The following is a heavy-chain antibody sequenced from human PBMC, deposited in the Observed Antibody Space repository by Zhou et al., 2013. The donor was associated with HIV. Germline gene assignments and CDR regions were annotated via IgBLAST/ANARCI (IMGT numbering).Heavy chain of an antibody. V-gene: IGHV1-69*05. CDR1: GGTFNKFA. D-gene: IGHD3-10*01. Sequence: QVKLVQSGAAVKKPGSSLKVSCKASGGTFNKFAINWVRQAPGQGLEWLGGIIPMYGTPNYAQKFQGRITLTTDESTTTANMELSSLRSDDTAVYYCAIVLPADPYYYYYMDVWGQGTTVSVSS. CDR2: IIPMYGTP. CDR3: AIVLPADPYYYYYMDV. J-gene: IGHJ6*03.